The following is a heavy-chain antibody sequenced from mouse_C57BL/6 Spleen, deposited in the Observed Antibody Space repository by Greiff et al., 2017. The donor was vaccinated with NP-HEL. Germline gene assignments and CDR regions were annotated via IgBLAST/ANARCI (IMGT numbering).Heavy chain of an antibody. CDR3: ARFHYSNSYYFGY. D-gene: IGHD2-5*01. V-gene: IGHV1-59*01. CDR2: IDPSDSYT. CDR1: GYTFTSYW. Sequence: QVQLKEPGAELVRPGTSVKLSCKASGYTFTSYWMHWVKQRPGQGLEWIGVIDPSDSYTNYNQKFKGKATLTVDTSSSTAYMQLSSLTSEDSAVYYCARFHYSNSYYFGYWGQGTTLTGSS. J-gene: IGHJ2*01.